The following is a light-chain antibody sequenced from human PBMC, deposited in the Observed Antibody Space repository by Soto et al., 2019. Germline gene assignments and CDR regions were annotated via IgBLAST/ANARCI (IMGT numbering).Light chain of an antibody. V-gene: IGLV2-8*01. CDR1: RSDVGGYNY. CDR3: SSYAGSNNFGV. CDR2: EVT. J-gene: IGLJ2*01. Sequence: QSALTQPPSASGSPGQSVTISCTGTRSDVGGYNYVSWYQLHPGKAPKLMIYEVTKRPSGVPDRFSGSKSGNTASLTVSGLQAEAEADYYCSSYAGSNNFGVFGGGTKLTVL.